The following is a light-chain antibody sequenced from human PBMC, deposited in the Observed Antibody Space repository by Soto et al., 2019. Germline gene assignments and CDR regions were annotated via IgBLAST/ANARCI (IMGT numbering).Light chain of an antibody. V-gene: IGLV1-40*01. CDR3: QSYDSSLSGTWV. Sequence: QSVLTQPPSLSGAPGQRVTISCTGSRSNIGAGYDVHWYQQLPGSAPKLLIYGNTNRPSGVPDRFCGSKSGTSASLAITGLQAEDEADYYCQSYDSSLSGTWVFGGGTKLTVL. J-gene: IGLJ3*02. CDR2: GNT. CDR1: RSNIGAGYD.